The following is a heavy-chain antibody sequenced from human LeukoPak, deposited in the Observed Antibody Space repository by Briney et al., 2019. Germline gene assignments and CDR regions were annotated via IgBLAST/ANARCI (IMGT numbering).Heavy chain of an antibody. V-gene: IGHV3-21*01. Sequence: PGGSLRLSCAASGFTFSSYSMNWVRQAPGKGLEWVSSISSSSSYIYYADSVKGRFTISRDNAKNSLYLQMNSLRAEDTAVYYCARSLGKGMVGAVSPCDYWGQGTLVTVSS. D-gene: IGHD1-26*01. CDR2: ISSSSSYI. CDR3: ARSLGKGMVGAVSPCDY. CDR1: GFTFSSYS. J-gene: IGHJ4*02.